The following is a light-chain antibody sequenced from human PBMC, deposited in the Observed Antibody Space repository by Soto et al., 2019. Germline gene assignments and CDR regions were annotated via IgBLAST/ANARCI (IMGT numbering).Light chain of an antibody. CDR1: QSIVSW. J-gene: IGKJ1*01. CDR2: DAC. Sequence: DIQMTQSPSTLSASVGDRVTITCRASQSIVSWLAWYQQKPGTAPKLLIYDACSLQTGVASRFRVRRSGSEFTLTISSLQPDDCATYYCQQYNAYPRTFGQGTKVEI. CDR3: QQYNAYPRT. V-gene: IGKV1-5*01.